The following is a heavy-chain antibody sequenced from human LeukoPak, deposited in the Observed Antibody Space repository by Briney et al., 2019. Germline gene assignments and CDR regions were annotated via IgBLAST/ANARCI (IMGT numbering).Heavy chain of an antibody. CDR3: AKDPVYDSSGYYDY. V-gene: IGHV3-23*01. D-gene: IGHD3-22*01. CDR2: ISGSGGST. CDR1: GFTFSSYA. Sequence: GGSLRLSCAASGFTFSSYAMSWVRQAPGKGLEWVSAISGSGGSTYYADSVKGRLTISRDNSKNTLYLQMNSLRAEDTAVYYCAKDPVYDSSGYYDYWGQGTLVTVSS. J-gene: IGHJ4*02.